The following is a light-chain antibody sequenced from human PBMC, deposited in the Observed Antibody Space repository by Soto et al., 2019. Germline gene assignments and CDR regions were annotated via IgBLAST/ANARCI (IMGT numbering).Light chain of an antibody. CDR1: QSIRDY. J-gene: IGKJ2*01. V-gene: IGKV1-39*01. CDR2: AAF. CDR3: QQSYSTPPT. Sequence: DIQMTQSPSSLSASVGDRVTITCRASQSIRDYLNWYQQKPGKAPKLLIYAAFSLQSGVPSRFSGSGSGTDLTLTISSLQPEDFATYYCQQSYSTPPTFGQGTKLEIK.